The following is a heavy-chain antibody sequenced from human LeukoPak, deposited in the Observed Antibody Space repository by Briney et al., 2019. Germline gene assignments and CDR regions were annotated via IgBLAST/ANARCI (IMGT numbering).Heavy chain of an antibody. CDR1: GFTFSSYG. V-gene: IGHV3-33*01. J-gene: IGHJ6*02. D-gene: IGHD1-20*01. Sequence: GGSLRLSCAASGFTFSSYGMHWVRQAPGKGLEWVAVIWNDGNNKNYADSVKGRVTISRDNSKNTLYLQMSSLRAEDTAVYYCARDLTGSSYYYGMDVWGQGTTVTVSS. CDR3: ARDLTGSSYYYGMDV. CDR2: IWNDGNNK.